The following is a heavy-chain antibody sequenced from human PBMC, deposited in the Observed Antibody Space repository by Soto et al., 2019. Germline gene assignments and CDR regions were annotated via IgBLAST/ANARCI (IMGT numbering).Heavy chain of an antibody. CDR2: ISGSGGST. CDR1: GFTFSSYA. CDR3: AKDITGTGGWGVSGFDY. Sequence: EVQLLESGGGLVQPGGSLRLSCAASGFTFSSYAMSWVRQAPGKGLEWVSAISGSGGSTYYADSVKGRFTISRDNSKNTLYLQMNSLRAEDTAVYYCAKDITGTGGWGVSGFDYWGQGTLVTVSS. V-gene: IGHV3-23*01. D-gene: IGHD1-20*01. J-gene: IGHJ4*02.